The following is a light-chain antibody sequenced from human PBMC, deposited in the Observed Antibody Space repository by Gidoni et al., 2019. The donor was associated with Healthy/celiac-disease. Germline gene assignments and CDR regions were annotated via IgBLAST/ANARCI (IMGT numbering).Light chain of an antibody. CDR2: AVS. J-gene: IGLJ2*01. CDR3: SSYTSSSTPVV. Sequence: QSALTKPASVSGSPGPSIPISCTGTSSDVGGYNYVSWYQQHPGKAPKLMIYAVSNRPSGVSKRFSGSKSGNTASLTISGLQAEDEADYYCSSYTSSSTPVVFGGGTKLTVL. CDR1: SSDVGGYNY. V-gene: IGLV2-14*01.